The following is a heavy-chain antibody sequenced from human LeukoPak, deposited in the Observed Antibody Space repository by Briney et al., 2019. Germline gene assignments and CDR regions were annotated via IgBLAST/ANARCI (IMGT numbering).Heavy chain of an antibody. Sequence: PGRSLRLSCAASGFTFSTYSMNWVRQAPGKGLEWVSYISSSSSSIYYADSVKGRFTISRDNAKNSLYLQINSLRAEDTAVYYCARQNGADYYYYFDSWGQGAPVTVSS. D-gene: IGHD3-22*01. V-gene: IGHV3-48*01. CDR2: ISSSSSSI. CDR1: GFTFSTYS. J-gene: IGHJ4*02. CDR3: ARQNGADYYYYFDS.